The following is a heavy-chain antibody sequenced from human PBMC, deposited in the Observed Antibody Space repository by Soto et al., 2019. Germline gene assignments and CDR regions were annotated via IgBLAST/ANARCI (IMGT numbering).Heavy chain of an antibody. D-gene: IGHD3-3*01. Sequence: PGGSLRLSCAASGFTFSSYAMSWVRQAPGKGLECVSCINDSGGTTWYADSVKGRLTISRDNSKNMVYLQMNSPRAEDTAVYYCAKEGFNTFFGVVTGYYYYYGMDVWGQGTTVTVYS. V-gene: IGHV3-23*01. CDR2: INDSGGTT. CDR1: GFTFSSYA. CDR3: AKEGFNTFFGVVTGYYYYYGMDV. J-gene: IGHJ6*02.